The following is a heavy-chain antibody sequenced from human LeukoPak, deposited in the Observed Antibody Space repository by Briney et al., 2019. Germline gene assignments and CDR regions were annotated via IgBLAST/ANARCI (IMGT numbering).Heavy chain of an antibody. D-gene: IGHD5-18*01. CDR3: ARAKGYSYGYELDY. CDR2: IWYDGGNK. Sequence: GGSLRLSCAASGFTFSSYGMHWVRQAPGKGLEWVAVIWYDGGNKYYADSVKGRFTISRDNSKNTLYLQMNSLRAEDTAVYYCARAKGYSYGYELDYWGQGTLVTVSS. CDR1: GFTFSSYG. J-gene: IGHJ4*02. V-gene: IGHV3-33*01.